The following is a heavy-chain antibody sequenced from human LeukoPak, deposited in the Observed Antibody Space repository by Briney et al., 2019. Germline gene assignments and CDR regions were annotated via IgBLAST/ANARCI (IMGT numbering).Heavy chain of an antibody. D-gene: IGHD3-10*01. Sequence: GASVKVSCKASVGTFSSYAISWLRQAPGQGLEWMGGIIPIFGTANYAQKFQGRVTITADKSTSTAYMELSSLRSEDTAVYYCARSLVRGVKGYMDVWGKGTTVTVSS. CDR2: IIPIFGTA. J-gene: IGHJ6*03. CDR3: ARSLVRGVKGYMDV. CDR1: VGTFSSYA. V-gene: IGHV1-69*06.